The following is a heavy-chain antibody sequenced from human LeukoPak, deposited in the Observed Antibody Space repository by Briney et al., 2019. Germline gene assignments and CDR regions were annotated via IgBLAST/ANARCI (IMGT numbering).Heavy chain of an antibody. CDR3: ARFADYYGSGSYD. J-gene: IGHJ4*02. CDR2: IYYSGST. D-gene: IGHD3-10*01. Sequence: PSETLSLTCTVSGGSISSYYWSWIRQPPGKGLEWIGYIYYSGSTNYNPSLKSRVTISVDTSKNQFSLKLSSVTAADTAVYYCARFADYYGSGSYDWGQGTLVTVSS. CDR1: GGSISSYY. V-gene: IGHV4-59*08.